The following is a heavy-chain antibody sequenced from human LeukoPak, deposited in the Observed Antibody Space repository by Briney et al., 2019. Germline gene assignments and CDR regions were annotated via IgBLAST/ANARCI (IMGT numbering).Heavy chain of an antibody. V-gene: IGHV4-59*01. Sequence: SETLSLTCTVSGGSISSYYWSWIRQPPGKGLECIGYIYYTGSTNYNPSLKSRVTISVDTSKNRFSLKLSSVTAADTAVYYCARMTTVTTGIDYWGQGTLVTVSS. D-gene: IGHD4-17*01. CDR2: IYYTGST. CDR3: ARMTTVTTGIDY. CDR1: GGSISSYY. J-gene: IGHJ4*02.